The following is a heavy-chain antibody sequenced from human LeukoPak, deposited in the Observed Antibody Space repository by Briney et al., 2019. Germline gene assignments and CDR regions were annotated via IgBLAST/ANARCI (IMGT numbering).Heavy chain of an antibody. D-gene: IGHD3-10*01. V-gene: IGHV3-23*01. Sequence: AGGSLRLSCAASGFTFSAYAMNWVRQAPGKGLEWVSTITASGDTINYADSVQGRFTISRDKSKNTLYLQMNGLRAEDTAVYYCAKAPIRGPFDDWGQGTLVTVSS. J-gene: IGHJ4*02. CDR3: AKAPIRGPFDD. CDR1: GFTFSAYA. CDR2: ITASGDTI.